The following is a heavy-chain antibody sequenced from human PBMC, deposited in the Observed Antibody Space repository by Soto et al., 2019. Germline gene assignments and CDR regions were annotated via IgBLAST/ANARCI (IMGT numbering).Heavy chain of an antibody. Sequence: PGGSLRLSCAASGFTFSSYAMSRVRQAPGKGLEWVSAISGSGGSTYYADSVKGRFTISRDNSKNTLYLQMNSLRAEDTAVYYCAKAPRYFDWLLYLDYWGQGTLVTVSS. CDR1: GFTFSSYA. CDR2: ISGSGGST. CDR3: AKAPRYFDWLLYLDY. D-gene: IGHD3-9*01. J-gene: IGHJ4*02. V-gene: IGHV3-23*01.